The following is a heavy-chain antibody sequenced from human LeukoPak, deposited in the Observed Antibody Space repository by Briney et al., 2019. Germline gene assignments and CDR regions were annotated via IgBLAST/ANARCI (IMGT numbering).Heavy chain of an antibody. CDR2: INHSGST. CDR1: VGPFSGYY. D-gene: IGHD5-18*01. J-gene: IGHJ4*02. V-gene: IGHV4-34*01. Sequence: SETLSLTCAVYVGPFSGYYWRWLRQPPGKGLEGIGEINHSGSTNYNPSLKSRGTISVDTSKNQFSLKLSSVTAADTAGYYCARLVGYSYEYYFDYWGQGTLVTVSS. CDR3: ARLVGYSYEYYFDY.